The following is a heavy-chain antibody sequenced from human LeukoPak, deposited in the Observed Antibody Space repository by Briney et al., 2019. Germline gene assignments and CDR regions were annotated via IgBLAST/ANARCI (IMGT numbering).Heavy chain of an antibody. J-gene: IGHJ4*02. CDR3: AKGGGWLYYFDY. CDR1: GGSFSGYY. V-gene: IGHV4-34*01. D-gene: IGHD4-23*01. CDR2: FNHSGST. Sequence: SETLSLTCAVYGGSFSGYYWSWFRQPPGKGLEWIVEFNHSGSTNYNPSLKSRVTISVDTSKNQFSLKLTSVTAADTAVYYCAKGGGWLYYFDYWGQGTLVTVSS.